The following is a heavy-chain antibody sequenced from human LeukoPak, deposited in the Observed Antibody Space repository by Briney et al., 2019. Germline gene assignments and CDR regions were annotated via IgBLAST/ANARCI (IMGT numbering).Heavy chain of an antibody. CDR3: LYNWNDAGVDY. Sequence: GGSLRLSCAASGFTFINACMTWVRQAPGKGLEWVGRIKSKTDGGATDYAAPVKGRFTISRDDSKNTLYLQMNSLKTEDTAVYYCLYNWNDAGVDYWGQGTLVTVSS. CDR1: GFTFINAC. D-gene: IGHD1-20*01. V-gene: IGHV3-15*01. CDR2: IKSKTDGGAT. J-gene: IGHJ4*02.